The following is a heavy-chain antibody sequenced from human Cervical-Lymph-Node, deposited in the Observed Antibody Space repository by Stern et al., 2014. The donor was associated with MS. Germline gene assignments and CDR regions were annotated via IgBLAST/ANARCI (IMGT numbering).Heavy chain of an antibody. V-gene: IGHV4-31*03. J-gene: IGHJ6*02. CDR3: AREPAPDNYYYYGVDV. Sequence: QVQLQESGPGLVKPSQTLSLTCTVSGGSISNGDYYWNWIRQHPGKGLEWIGYIYYSGSTYSNPSLQSRVPISVDTSKNQFSLKLSSVTAADTAVYYCAREPAPDNYYYYGVDVWGQGTTVTVSS. D-gene: IGHD5-24*01. CDR2: IYYSGST. CDR1: GGSISNGDYY.